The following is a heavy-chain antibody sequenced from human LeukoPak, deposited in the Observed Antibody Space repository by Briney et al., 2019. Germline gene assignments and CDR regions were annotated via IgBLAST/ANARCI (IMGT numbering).Heavy chain of an antibody. V-gene: IGHV1-69*04. Sequence: SVKVSCKASGGTFSSYAISWVRQAPGQGLEWMGRIIPIFGIANYAQKFQGRVTITADKSTSTAYMELCSLRSEDTAVYYCARDSGYPQPINFDYWGQGTLVTVSS. D-gene: IGHD3-22*01. CDR1: GGTFSSYA. CDR2: IIPIFGIA. J-gene: IGHJ4*02. CDR3: ARDSGYPQPINFDY.